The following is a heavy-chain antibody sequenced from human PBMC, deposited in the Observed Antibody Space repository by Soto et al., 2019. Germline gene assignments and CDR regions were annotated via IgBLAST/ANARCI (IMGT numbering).Heavy chain of an antibody. V-gene: IGHV4-39*01. J-gene: IGHJ4*02. CDR2: VFYTGFT. CDR1: GASISASYYN. CDR3: ATSQKGYNWNYFDH. Sequence: SETLSLTCAVSGASISASYYNWAWLRQSPGKGPEWIVSVFYTGFTSYNPSLESRVSVSVDTSKSQFSLKLSAVTAADTAVYYCATSQKGYNWNYFDHWGQGALVTVSS. D-gene: IGHD1-20*01.